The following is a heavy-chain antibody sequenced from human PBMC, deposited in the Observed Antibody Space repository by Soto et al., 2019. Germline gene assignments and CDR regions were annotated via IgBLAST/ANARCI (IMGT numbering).Heavy chain of an antibody. V-gene: IGHV2-5*02. J-gene: IGHJ5*02. CDR2: IYWDDDK. CDR1: GFSLSTSGVG. Sequence: QITLKESGPTLVKPTQTLTLTCTFSGFSLSTSGVGVGWIRQPPGKALEWLALIYWDDDKRYSPSLKSRLTITTDTSKNQVVLTMTNMDPVDTATYYCAHHSSTYSSGWYWFDPWGQGTLVTVSS. D-gene: IGHD6-19*01. CDR3: AHHSSTYSSGWYWFDP.